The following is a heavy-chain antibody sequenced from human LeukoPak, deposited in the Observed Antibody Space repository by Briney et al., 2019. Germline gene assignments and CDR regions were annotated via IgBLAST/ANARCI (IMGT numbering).Heavy chain of an antibody. D-gene: IGHD2-15*01. CDR1: GFTFSSYG. CDR2: IWYDGSNK. J-gene: IGHJ4*02. V-gene: IGHV3-33*01. CDR3: ARALYCSGGSCYSGGMVY. Sequence: AGGSLRLSCAASGFTFSSYGMHWVRQAPGKGLEWVVVIWYDGSNKYYADSVKGRFTISRDNSKNTLYLQMNSLRAEDTAVYYCARALYCSGGSCYSGGMVYWGQGTLVTVSS.